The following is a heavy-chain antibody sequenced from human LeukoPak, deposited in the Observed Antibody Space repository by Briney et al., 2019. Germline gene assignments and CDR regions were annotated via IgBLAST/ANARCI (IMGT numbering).Heavy chain of an antibody. V-gene: IGHV4-39*07. CDR3: ARVRFYCSSTSCYSPFFDY. CDR1: GGSISSSSYY. J-gene: IGHJ4*02. D-gene: IGHD2-2*01. CDR2: IYYSGST. Sequence: SETLSLTCTVSGGSISSSSYYWGWIRQPPGKGLEWIGSIYYSGSTYYNPSLKSRVTISVDTSKNQFSLKLSSVTAADTAVYYCARVRFYCSSTSCYSPFFDYWGQGTLVTVSS.